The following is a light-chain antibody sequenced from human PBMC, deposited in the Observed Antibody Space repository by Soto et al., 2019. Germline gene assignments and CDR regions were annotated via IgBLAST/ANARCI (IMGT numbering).Light chain of an antibody. CDR3: QQYGSSPWT. CDR1: QSVSSSY. V-gene: IGKV3-20*01. Sequence: EIELTQSPGPLSLSPGERATLSCRASQSVSSSYLAWYQQKPGQAPRLLIYGASSSATGIPDRFSGSGSGTDFTLTISRLEPEDFAVYYCQQYGSSPWTFGQGTKVDIK. J-gene: IGKJ1*01. CDR2: GAS.